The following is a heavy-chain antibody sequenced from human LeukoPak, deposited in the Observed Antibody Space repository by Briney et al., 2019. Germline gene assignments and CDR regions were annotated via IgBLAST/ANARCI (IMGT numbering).Heavy chain of an antibody. Sequence: GGSLRLSCAASGFSFSTYTMSWVRQAPGRGPEWVSCLSSTSTYIYYADSVKGRFTISRDNANNSLYLQMNSLRAEDTAVYYCARYTSGWSGETSGYYMDVWGKGTTVTVSS. V-gene: IGHV3-21*01. J-gene: IGHJ6*03. CDR2: LSSTSTYI. CDR3: ARYTSGWSGETSGYYMDV. D-gene: IGHD6-19*01. CDR1: GFSFSTYT.